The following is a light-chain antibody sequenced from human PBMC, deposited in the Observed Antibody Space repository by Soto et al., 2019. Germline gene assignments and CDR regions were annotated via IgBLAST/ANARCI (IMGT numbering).Light chain of an antibody. CDR2: DAS. CDR1: QSVSSY. Sequence: EIVLTQSPGTLSLSPGERATLSCRASQSVSSYLAWYQQKPGQAPRLLIYDASNRATGIPDRFSGSGSGTDFTLTISRLEPEDFAVYYCQQYGSSGTFGQGTKVDI. CDR3: QQYGSSGT. J-gene: IGKJ1*01. V-gene: IGKV3-20*01.